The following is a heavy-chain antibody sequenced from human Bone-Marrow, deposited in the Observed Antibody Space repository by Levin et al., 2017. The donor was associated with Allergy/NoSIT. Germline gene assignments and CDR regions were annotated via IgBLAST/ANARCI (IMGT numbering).Heavy chain of an antibody. CDR3: TRQNYDSSGYYSSHFDY. CDR1: GGSTGSSDYY. Sequence: SETLSLTCAVSGGSTGSSDYYWGWIRQPPGKGLEWIGSIYYSGSAYLNPSLMSRVAISVDTSRNQFSLKLTSVTAADTAVYYCTRQNYDSSGYYSSHFDYWGQGALVTVSS. CDR2: IYYSGSA. V-gene: IGHV4-39*01. J-gene: IGHJ4*02. D-gene: IGHD3-22*01.